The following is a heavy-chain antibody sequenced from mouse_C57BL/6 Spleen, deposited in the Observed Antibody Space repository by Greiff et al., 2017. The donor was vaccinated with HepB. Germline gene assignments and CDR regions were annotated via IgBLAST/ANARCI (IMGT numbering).Heavy chain of an antibody. CDR3: PTDYGTLAY. Sequence: EVQLQQSGAELVRPGASVKLSCPASGFNIKDYYMHWVKQRPEQGLEWIGRIDPEDGDPEYAPTFQGKATLTADTSSDTAYLQLSSLTSQDTAVYYYPTDYGTLAYWGQGTLVTVSA. CDR1: GFNIKDYY. V-gene: IGHV14-1*01. J-gene: IGHJ3*01. D-gene: IGHD1-1*01. CDR2: IDPEDGDP.